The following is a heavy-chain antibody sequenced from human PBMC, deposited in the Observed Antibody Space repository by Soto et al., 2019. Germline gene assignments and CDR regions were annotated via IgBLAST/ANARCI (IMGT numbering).Heavy chain of an antibody. J-gene: IGHJ4*02. CDR3: AKMGSSSSFLYYFGY. D-gene: IGHD6-6*01. CDR2: ISYDGCNK. Sequence: QVQLVESGGGVVQPGRSLRLSCAASGFTFSIYGMHWVRQAPGKGLEWVAVISYDGCNKYYADSVKGRFTISRDNSKNKLYLQMNSLRAEDTAVDYCAKMGSSSSFLYYFGYWGQGTLVTVSS. CDR1: GFTFSIYG. V-gene: IGHV3-30*18.